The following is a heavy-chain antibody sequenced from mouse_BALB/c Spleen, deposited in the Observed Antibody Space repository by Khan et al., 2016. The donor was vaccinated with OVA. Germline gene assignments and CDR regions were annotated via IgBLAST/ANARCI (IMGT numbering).Heavy chain of an antibody. CDR1: GFSLTSYG. V-gene: IGHV2-6*02. Sequence: VQLQESGPGLVAPSQSLSITCTVSGFSLTSYGVHWVRQPPGKGLEWLVVIWSDGSTNYNSVLKSRLSISKDNSKSQVFLKMNSLQTYDTAIYYYARWLDGYSSHYAMDYWGQGTSVTVSS. CDR3: ARWLDGYSSHYAMDY. CDR2: IWSDGST. D-gene: IGHD2-3*01. J-gene: IGHJ4*01.